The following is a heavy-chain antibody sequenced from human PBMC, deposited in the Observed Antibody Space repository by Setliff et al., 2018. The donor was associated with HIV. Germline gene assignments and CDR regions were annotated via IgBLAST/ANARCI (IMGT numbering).Heavy chain of an antibody. D-gene: IGHD5-18*01. CDR3: ARDMQDNNSFGPNSNLGY. CDR2: INTANANT. V-gene: IGHV1-3*04. Sequence: ASVKVSCKSSGYTFSNYALHWVRQAPGQRLEWMGWINTANANTKYSQKFQGRVTIPRDTSASTAYMELSSLRSEDTTVYFCARDMQDNNSFGPNSNLGYWGQGTQVTVS. CDR1: GYTFSNYA. J-gene: IGHJ4*02.